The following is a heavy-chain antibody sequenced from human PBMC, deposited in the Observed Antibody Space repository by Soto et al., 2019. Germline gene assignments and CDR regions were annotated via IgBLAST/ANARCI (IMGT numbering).Heavy chain of an antibody. CDR3: ARAGYRSVDY. CDR2: IRSSGRTI. D-gene: IGHD3-3*01. Sequence: EVQLVESGGGLVQPGGSLRLSCAASGFTFSSYSMNWVRQAPGKGLEWVSYIRSSGRTIYYADSVRGRFTISRDKAKNSRDLQMSSLSDEDTSVYYWARAGYRSVDYWGHGTLVTVSS. CDR1: GFTFSSYS. V-gene: IGHV3-48*02. J-gene: IGHJ4*01.